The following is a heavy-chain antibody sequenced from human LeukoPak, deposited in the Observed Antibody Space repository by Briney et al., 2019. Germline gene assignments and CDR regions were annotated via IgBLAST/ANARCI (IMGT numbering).Heavy chain of an antibody. V-gene: IGHV3-21*01. J-gene: IGHJ3*02. CDR3: ARDNPGRLNAFDI. Sequence: GGSLRLSCAASGFTFSSYSMNWVRQAPGKGLEWVSSMSSSSSYIYYADSVKGRFTISRENAKNSLYLQMDTDTDYDTAVYYCARDNPGRLNAFDIWGQGTMVTVSS. CDR2: MSSSSSYI. CDR1: GFTFSSYS. D-gene: IGHD1-14*01.